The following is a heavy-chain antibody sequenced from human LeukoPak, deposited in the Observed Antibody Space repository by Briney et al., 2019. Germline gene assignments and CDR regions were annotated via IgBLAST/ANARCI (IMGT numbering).Heavy chain of an antibody. Sequence: PGGSLRLSCAASGFTFSNAWMSWVRQAPGKGLEWVGRIKSKTDGGTTDYAAPVKGRFTISRDDSKNTLYLQMNSLKTEDTAVYYCTVHYYDKPYFDYWGQGTLVTVSS. CDR2: IKSKTDGGTT. CDR1: GFTFSNAW. CDR3: TVHYYDKPYFDY. V-gene: IGHV3-15*01. J-gene: IGHJ4*02. D-gene: IGHD3-22*01.